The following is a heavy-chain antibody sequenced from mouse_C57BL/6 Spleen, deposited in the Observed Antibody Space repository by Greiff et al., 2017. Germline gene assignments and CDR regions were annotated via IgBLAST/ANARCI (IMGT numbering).Heavy chain of an antibody. V-gene: IGHV5-6*01. CDR1: GFTFSSYG. Sequence: EVKLMESGGDLVKPGGSLKLSCAASGFTFSSYGMSWVRQTPDKRLEWVATISSGGSYTYYPDSVKGRFTISRDNAKNTLYLQMSSLKSEDTAMYYCARQWDGDYYAMDYWGQGTSVTVSS. J-gene: IGHJ4*01. D-gene: IGHD4-1*01. CDR2: ISSGGSYT. CDR3: ARQWDGDYYAMDY.